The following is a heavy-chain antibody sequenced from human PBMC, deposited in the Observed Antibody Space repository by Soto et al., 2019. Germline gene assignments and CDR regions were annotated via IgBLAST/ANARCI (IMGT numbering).Heavy chain of an antibody. CDR3: ARLMRKGAVAGTKGAYYYGMDV. J-gene: IGHJ6*02. Sequence: GGSLRLSCAASGLNFGLSFMIWMRQRPGKGLEWVSFISHNSDYTNYADSVRGRFTISRDNGKSSIYLQMNSLRAEDTAVYYCARLMRKGAVAGTKGAYYYGMDVWGQGTTVTVSS. CDR2: ISHNSDYT. V-gene: IGHV3-11*06. D-gene: IGHD6-19*01. CDR1: GLNFGLSF.